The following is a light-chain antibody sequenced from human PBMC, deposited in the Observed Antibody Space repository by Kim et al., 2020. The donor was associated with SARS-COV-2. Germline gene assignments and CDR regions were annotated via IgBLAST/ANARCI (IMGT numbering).Light chain of an antibody. Sequence: SPGERATLSCRASQTVMNNYLAWYQQIPGQAPRLLIYGASIRATGIPARFGGSGSGTDFSLTISRVEPEDFAVYYCQQYGMSPWTFGQGTKVDIK. V-gene: IGKV3-20*01. CDR1: QTVMNNY. CDR3: QQYGMSPWT. J-gene: IGKJ1*01. CDR2: GAS.